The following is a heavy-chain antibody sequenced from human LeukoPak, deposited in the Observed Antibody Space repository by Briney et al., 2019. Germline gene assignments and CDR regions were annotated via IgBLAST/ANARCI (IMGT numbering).Heavy chain of an antibody. J-gene: IGHJ6*03. CDR2: ISSSSSYI. D-gene: IGHD6-19*01. Sequence: GGSLRLSCAASGFTFSSYSMNWVRQAPGKGLEWVSSISSSSSYIYYADSVKGRFTISRDNAKNSLYLQMNSLRAEDTAVYYCARTGYSSGWYHYYYYYYMDVWGKGTTVTVSS. V-gene: IGHV3-21*01. CDR1: GFTFSSYS. CDR3: ARTGYSSGWYHYYYYYYMDV.